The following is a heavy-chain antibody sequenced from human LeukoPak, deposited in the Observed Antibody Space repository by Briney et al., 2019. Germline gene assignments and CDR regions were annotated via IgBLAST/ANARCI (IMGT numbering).Heavy chain of an antibody. CDR2: ISHDGGG. Sequence: PGGSLRLSCAASGFTFSTYAMHWVRQTPDKGLEWVAVISHDGGGVYADSVKGRFTTSRDNSENTLYLQMNSLRGEDTALYYCARLKTGTGRTAPIDYWGQGTLVTVSS. CDR3: ARLKTGTGRTAPIDY. J-gene: IGHJ4*02. D-gene: IGHD1-1*01. V-gene: IGHV3-30*04. CDR1: GFTFSTYA.